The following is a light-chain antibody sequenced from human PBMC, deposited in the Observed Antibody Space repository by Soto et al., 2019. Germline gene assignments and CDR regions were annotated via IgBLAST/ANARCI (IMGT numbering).Light chain of an antibody. Sequence: DIQMTQSPSFVSASVGDRVTITCQASQDISNYLNWYQQKPGKAPKLLIYDASNLETGVPSRFSGSGSGTDFTFTISSLQPEDIATYYCQQYDNLPYTFGQGTKVDIK. CDR3: QQYDNLPYT. J-gene: IGKJ2*01. V-gene: IGKV1-33*01. CDR1: QDISNY. CDR2: DAS.